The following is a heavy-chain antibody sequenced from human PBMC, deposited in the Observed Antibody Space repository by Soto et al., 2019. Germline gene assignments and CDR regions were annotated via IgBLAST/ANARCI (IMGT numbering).Heavy chain of an antibody. CDR2: INHSGST. CDR1: GGSFSGYY. J-gene: IGHJ6*02. D-gene: IGHD3-3*01. CDR3: ARGRRTIFGVVIIGPYGMDV. Sequence: PSETLSLTCAVYGGSFSGYYWSWICQPPGKGLEWIGEINHSGSTNYNPSLKSRVTISVDTSKNQFSLKLSSVTAADTAVYYCARGRRTIFGVVIIGPYGMDVWGQGTTVTVSS. V-gene: IGHV4-34*01.